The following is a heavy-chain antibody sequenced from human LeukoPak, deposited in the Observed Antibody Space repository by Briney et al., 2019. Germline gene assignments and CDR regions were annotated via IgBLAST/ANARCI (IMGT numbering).Heavy chain of an antibody. V-gene: IGHV4-59*01. D-gene: IGHD2-2*02. CDR3: ARYYCSSTTCYNFDF. CDR1: GGSISSYY. CDR2: IYYTGST. Sequence: SETLSLTCTVSGGSISSYYWSWIRQPPGKGLEWIGYIYYTGSTTYNPFLKSRVTMSVDTSKNQFSLKLSSVTAADTAVYYCARYYCSSTTCYNFDFWGQGTLVTVSS. J-gene: IGHJ4*02.